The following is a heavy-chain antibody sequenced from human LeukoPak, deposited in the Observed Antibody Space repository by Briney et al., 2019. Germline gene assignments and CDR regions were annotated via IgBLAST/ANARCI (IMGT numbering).Heavy chain of an antibody. CDR2: INSDGSST. V-gene: IGHV3-74*01. CDR3: ARGAPYYYDSSGYCPPLDY. CDR1: GFTFSSYW. Sequence: GGSLRLSCAASGFTFSSYWMHWVRQAPGKGLVWVSRINSDGSSTSYADSVKGRFTISRDNAKNTLYLQMNSLRAEDTAVYYCARGAPYYYDSSGYCPPLDYWGQGTLVTVSS. J-gene: IGHJ4*02. D-gene: IGHD3-22*01.